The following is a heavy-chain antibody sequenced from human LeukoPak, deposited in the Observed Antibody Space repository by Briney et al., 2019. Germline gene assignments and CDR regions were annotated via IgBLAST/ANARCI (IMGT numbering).Heavy chain of an antibody. V-gene: IGHV1-69*04. CDR2: IIPILGIA. D-gene: IGHD6-13*01. CDR1: GGTFSSYA. J-gene: IGHJ4*02. Sequence: SVKVSRKASGGTFSSYAISWVRQAPGQGLEWMGRIIPILGIANYAQKFQGRVTITADKSTSTAYMELSSLRSEDTAVYYCASSTAAAGTLVDYWGQGTLVTVSS. CDR3: ASSTAAAGTLVDY.